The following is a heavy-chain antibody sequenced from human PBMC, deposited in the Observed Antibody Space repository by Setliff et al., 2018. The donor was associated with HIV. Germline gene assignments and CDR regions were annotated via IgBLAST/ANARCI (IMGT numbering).Heavy chain of an antibody. V-gene: IGHV1-18*01. Sequence: ASVKVSCKASGYTFTSYGISWVRQAPGQGLEWMGWISAYNGNTHYAQRLQGRVTMTTDTSTRTAYMELRSLRSDDTAVYYCARQFLDWSDDYYSRYYMDVWGKGTTVTVSS. CDR3: ARQFLDWSDDYYSRYYMDV. CDR1: GYTFTSYG. J-gene: IGHJ6*03. CDR2: ISAYNGNT. D-gene: IGHD3-3*01.